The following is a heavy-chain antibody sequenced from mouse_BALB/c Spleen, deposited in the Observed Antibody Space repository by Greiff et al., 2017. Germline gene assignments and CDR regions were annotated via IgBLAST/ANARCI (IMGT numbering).Heavy chain of an antibody. CDR3: ARSGGTTVVDAMDY. J-gene: IGHJ4*01. Sequence: VQLQQSGPGLVQPSQSLSITCTVSGFSLTSYGVHWVRQSPGKGLEWLGVIWSGGSTDYNAAFISRLSISKDNSKSQVFFKMNSLQANDTAIYYCARSGGTTVVDAMDYWGQGTSVTVSS. D-gene: IGHD1-1*01. V-gene: IGHV2-2*02. CDR2: IWSGGST. CDR1: GFSLTSYG.